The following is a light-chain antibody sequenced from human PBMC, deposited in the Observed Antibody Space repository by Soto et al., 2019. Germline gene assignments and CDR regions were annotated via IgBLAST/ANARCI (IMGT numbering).Light chain of an antibody. Sequence: QSVLTQPRSVSGSPGQSVTISCTGTSSDVGGYNYVSWYQQHTGKAPKLMIYDVSKRPSGVPDRFSGSKSCNTASLTGSGPEAEYEDDYYCCAYAGSYYVFGTGTKLTVL. CDR2: DVS. CDR3: CAYAGSYYV. CDR1: SSDVGGYNY. J-gene: IGLJ1*01. V-gene: IGLV2-11*01.